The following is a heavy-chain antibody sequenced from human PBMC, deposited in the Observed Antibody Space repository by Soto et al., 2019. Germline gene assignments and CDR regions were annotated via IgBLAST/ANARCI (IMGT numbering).Heavy chain of an antibody. D-gene: IGHD2-15*01. Sequence: QVQLQESGPGLVKPSQTLSLTCTVSGGSISSGDYYWSWIRQPPGKGLEWIGYIYYSGSTYYNPSLKRRVTISVDTSKHQFSLKLSSVTAADTAVYYCARVQMECSGGSCYTSDFDYWGQGTLVTVSS. CDR2: IYYSGST. V-gene: IGHV4-30-4*01. CDR1: GGSISSGDYY. J-gene: IGHJ4*02. CDR3: ARVQMECSGGSCYTSDFDY.